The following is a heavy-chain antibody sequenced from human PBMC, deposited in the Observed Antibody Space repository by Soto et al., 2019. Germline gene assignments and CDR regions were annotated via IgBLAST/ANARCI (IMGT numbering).Heavy chain of an antibody. J-gene: IGHJ6*02. CDR2: IYYSGSA. CDR1: GDSVTSVSDY. Sequence: QVQLQESGPGLVKPSETLSLTCTVSGDSVTSVSDYWSWIRQPPGKGLEWIGYIYYSGSADYNPSLGSRVTISIDTSKNQFSLKLTSVTAADTAVYYCARGVGLGYYYYHMDLWGQGTTVTVSS. CDR3: ARGVGLGYYYYHMDL. V-gene: IGHV4-61*01. D-gene: IGHD3-10*01.